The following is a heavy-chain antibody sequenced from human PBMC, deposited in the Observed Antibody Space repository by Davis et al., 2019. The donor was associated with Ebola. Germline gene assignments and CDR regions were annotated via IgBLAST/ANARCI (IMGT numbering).Heavy chain of an antibody. J-gene: IGHJ5*02. D-gene: IGHD1-26*01. Sequence: GGSLRLSCAASGFTFSIFTMNWVRQAPGKGLEWVSSISSGSTYIHYADSLEGRFTISRDNAKNSLYLQMNRLTAEDTAVYYWAREVGRAMFDPWGQGTLVTVSS. CDR3: AREVGRAMFDP. CDR1: GFTFSIFT. V-gene: IGHV3-21*01. CDR2: ISSGSTYI.